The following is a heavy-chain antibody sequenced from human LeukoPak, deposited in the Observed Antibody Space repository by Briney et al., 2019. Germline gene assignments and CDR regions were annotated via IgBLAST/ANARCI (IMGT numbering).Heavy chain of an antibody. J-gene: IGHJ4*02. Sequence: GRSLRLSCAASGFTFSSYAMHWVRQAPGRGLEWVAVISYDGSNKYYADSVKGRFTISRDDSKKTLYLQMNSLRAEDTAVYYCAKMQGYFDYWGQGTLVPVSS. CDR1: GFTFSSYA. CDR3: AKMQGYFDY. V-gene: IGHV3-30*01. CDR2: ISYDGSNK.